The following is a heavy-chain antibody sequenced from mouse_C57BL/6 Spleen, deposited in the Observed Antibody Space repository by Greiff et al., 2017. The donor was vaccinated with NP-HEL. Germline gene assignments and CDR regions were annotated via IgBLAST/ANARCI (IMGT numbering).Heavy chain of an antibody. V-gene: IGHV14-2*01. Sequence: EVKLVESGAELVKPGASVKLSCTASGFNIKDYYMHWVKQRTEQGLEWIGRIDPEDGETKYVPKFQGKATITADTSSNTAYLQLSSLTSEDTAVYYCARSRLRSSYGGTWFAYWGQGTLVTVSA. CDR2: IDPEDGET. CDR1: GFNIKDYY. CDR3: ARSRLRSSYGGTWFAY. D-gene: IGHD1-1*01. J-gene: IGHJ3*01.